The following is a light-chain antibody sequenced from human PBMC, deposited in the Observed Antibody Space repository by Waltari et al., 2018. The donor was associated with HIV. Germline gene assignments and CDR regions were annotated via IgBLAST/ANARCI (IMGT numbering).Light chain of an antibody. CDR3: QAWDTSTYVV. CDR1: KLGDKY. J-gene: IGLJ2*01. V-gene: IGLV3-1*01. Sequence: SYEVTQPPSVSVSPGQTASIPCSGDKLGDKYVCWYQQKPGQPPVLVIYQDDKRPSGIPERFSGSNSGNTATLTISGTQAMDEADYYCQAWDTSTYVVFGGGTKLTVL. CDR2: QDD.